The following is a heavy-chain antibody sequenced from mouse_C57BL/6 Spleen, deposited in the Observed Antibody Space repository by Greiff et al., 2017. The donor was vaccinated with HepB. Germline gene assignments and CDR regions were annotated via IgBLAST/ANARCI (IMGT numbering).Heavy chain of an antibody. J-gene: IGHJ4*01. Sequence: DVHLVESGPGLVKPSQSLSLTCSVTGYSITSGYYWNWIRQFPGNKLEWMGYISYDGSNNYNPSLKNRISITRDTSKNQFFLKLNSVTTEDTATYYCAREGDDYAMDYWGQGTSVTVSS. V-gene: IGHV3-6*01. CDR2: ISYDGSN. CDR1: GYSITSGYY. CDR3: AREGDDYAMDY.